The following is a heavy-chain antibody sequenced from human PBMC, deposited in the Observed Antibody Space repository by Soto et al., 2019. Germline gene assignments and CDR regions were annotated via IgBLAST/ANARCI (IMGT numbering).Heavy chain of an antibody. Sequence: GGSLRLSCAASGFTFSSYAMSWVRQAPGKGLEWVSAISGSGGSTYYADSVKGRFTISRDNSKNTLYLQMNSLRAEDTAVYYCAKAPSSGSSYNWFDPWGQGTLVTVSS. CDR3: AKAPSSGSSYNWFDP. CDR2: ISGSGGST. D-gene: IGHD6-6*01. CDR1: GFTFSSYA. V-gene: IGHV3-23*01. J-gene: IGHJ5*02.